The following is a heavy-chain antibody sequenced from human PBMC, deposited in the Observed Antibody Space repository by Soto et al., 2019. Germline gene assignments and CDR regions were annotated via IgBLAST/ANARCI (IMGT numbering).Heavy chain of an antibody. V-gene: IGHV5-51*01. CDR2: IYPGDSDT. CDR1: GYTFTNYW. CDR3: AASIFYYGMDV. J-gene: IGHJ6*02. Sequence: GESLKISCKGSGYTFTNYWIGWVRQMPGKGPEWMGIIYPGDSDTKYNPSFQGQVTISADKSITTTYLQWSSLKASDTAIYYCAASIFYYGMDVWGQETTVTVS.